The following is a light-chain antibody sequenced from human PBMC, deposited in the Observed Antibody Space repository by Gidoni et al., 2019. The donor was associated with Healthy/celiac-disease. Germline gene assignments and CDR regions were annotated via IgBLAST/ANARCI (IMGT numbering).Light chain of an antibody. CDR2: AAS. J-gene: IGKJ4*01. CDR1: QSISSY. Sequence: DIQMIQSPYSRSASVGDRVTITCRASQSISSYLNWYQQKPGKAPKLLIYAASSLQSGVPSRFSGSGSGTDFTLTISSLQPEDFATYYCQQSYSTPLTFGGGTKVEIK. V-gene: IGKV1-39*01. CDR3: QQSYSTPLT.